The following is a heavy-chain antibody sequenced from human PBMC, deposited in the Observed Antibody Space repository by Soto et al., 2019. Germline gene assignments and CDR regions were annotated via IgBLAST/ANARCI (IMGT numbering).Heavy chain of an antibody. CDR1: GGSMSSSSYY. V-gene: IGHV4-39*01. Sequence: SETLSLTCTVSGGSMSSSSYYWCWIRQPPGKGLEWIGSIYYSGSTYYNPSLKSRVTISVDTSKNQFSLKLSSVTAADTAVYYCARHRDIAVAGSFWFDPWGQGTLVTVS. CDR2: IYYSGST. CDR3: ARHRDIAVAGSFWFDP. J-gene: IGHJ5*02. D-gene: IGHD6-19*01.